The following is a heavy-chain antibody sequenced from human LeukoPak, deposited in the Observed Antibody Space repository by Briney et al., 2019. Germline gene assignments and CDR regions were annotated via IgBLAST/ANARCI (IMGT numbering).Heavy chain of an antibody. CDR3: ARDGVTRRYNMYFYMDV. D-gene: IGHD1-1*01. V-gene: IGHV3-30*04. CDR1: GFTFRSYA. CDR2: VAYDGSSK. Sequence: GGSLRLSCAASGFTFRSYALHWVRQAPGKELEWVAFVAYDGSSKYYRDSVKGRSIISKDYSTNTLYLQMDSLRGDDTAVYYCARDGVTRRYNMYFYMDVWGKGTTVTVSS. J-gene: IGHJ6*03.